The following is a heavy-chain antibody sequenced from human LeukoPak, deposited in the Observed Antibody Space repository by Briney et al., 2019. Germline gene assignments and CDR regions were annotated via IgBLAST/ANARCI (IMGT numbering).Heavy chain of an antibody. Sequence: PGGSLRLSCAASGFTFSSYSMNWVRQAPGKGLEWGSSISSIISYIYYADSVKGRFTISRDTAKKSLYLKMNSLRAEDTAVYYCARERISMSYWGQGTLVTVSS. CDR2: ISSIISYI. CDR3: ARERISMSY. V-gene: IGHV3-21*01. J-gene: IGHJ4*02. CDR1: GFTFSSYS. D-gene: IGHD5/OR15-5a*01.